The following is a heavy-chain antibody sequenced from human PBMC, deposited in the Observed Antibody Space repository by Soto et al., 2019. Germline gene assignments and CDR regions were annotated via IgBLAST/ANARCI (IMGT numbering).Heavy chain of an antibody. J-gene: IGHJ5*02. CDR1: GFTFGDYA. CDR2: IRSKAYGGTT. D-gene: IGHD1-26*01. CDR3: TIPHSGSYSWFDP. Sequence: PGGSLRLSCTASGFTFGDYALSWFRPAPGKGLEWVGFIRSKAYGGTTEYAASVKGRFTISRDDSKSIAYLQMNSLKTEDTAVYYCTIPHSGSYSWFDPWGQGTLVTVSS. V-gene: IGHV3-49*03.